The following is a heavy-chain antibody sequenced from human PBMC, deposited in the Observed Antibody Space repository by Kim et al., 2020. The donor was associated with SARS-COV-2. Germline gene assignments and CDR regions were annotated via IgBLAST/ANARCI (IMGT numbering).Heavy chain of an antibody. J-gene: IGHJ5*02. CDR3: ARDPPLRYFEWFDP. CDR2: ISSSSVYI. V-gene: IGHV3-21*01. CDR1: GFNFSSYL. Sequence: GGSLRLSCAASGFNFSSYLMNWVRQAPGKGLEWVSSISSSSVYISYADSVKGRFTISRDNAKNALYLQMDSLRADDTAVYYCARDPPLRYFEWFDPWGQGTLVTVSS. D-gene: IGHD3-9*01.